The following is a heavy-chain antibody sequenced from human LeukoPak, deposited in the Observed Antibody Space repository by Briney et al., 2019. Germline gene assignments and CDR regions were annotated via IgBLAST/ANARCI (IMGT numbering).Heavy chain of an antibody. V-gene: IGHV1-24*01. J-gene: IGHJ6*02. CDR1: GYTLTELS. CDR2: FDPEDGET. D-gene: IGHD3-3*01. CDR3: ATSHPTEWLLPPLGMDV. Sequence: ASVKVSCKVSGYTLTELSMHWVRQAPGKGLEWMGGFDPEDGETIYAQKFQGRVTMTEDTSTDTAYMELSSLRSEDTAVYYCATSHPTEWLLPPLGMDVWGQGTTVTVSS.